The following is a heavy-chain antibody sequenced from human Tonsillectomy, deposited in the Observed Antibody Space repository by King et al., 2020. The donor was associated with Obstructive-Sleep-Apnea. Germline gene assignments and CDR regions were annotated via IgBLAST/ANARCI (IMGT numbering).Heavy chain of an antibody. Sequence: HVQLQESGPGLVKPSETLSLTCTVSGGSISSYYWSWIRQPPGKGLEWIGYIYYSGSTNYNPSLKSQVTISVDTSKNQFSLKLNSVTAADTAVYYCARRSVVTPSPAFDIWGQGTMVTVSS. D-gene: IGHD4-23*01. CDR3: ARRSVVTPSPAFDI. CDR2: IYYSGST. CDR1: GGSISSYY. V-gene: IGHV4-59*08. J-gene: IGHJ3*02.